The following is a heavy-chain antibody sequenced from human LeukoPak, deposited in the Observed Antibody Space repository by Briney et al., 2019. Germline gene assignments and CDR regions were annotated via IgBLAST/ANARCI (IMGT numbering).Heavy chain of an antibody. J-gene: IGHJ4*02. CDR3: ATAMVRGLILE. V-gene: IGHV1-3*01. CDR1: GYTFTNYA. D-gene: IGHD3-10*01. Sequence: ASVKVSCKASGYTFTNYAMHWVRQAPGQRLEWMGWINAGNGNTKYSQKFQGRVTITRDTSASRAYMELTSLTSEDTAVYYCATAMVRGLILEWGQGTLVTVSS. CDR2: INAGNGNT.